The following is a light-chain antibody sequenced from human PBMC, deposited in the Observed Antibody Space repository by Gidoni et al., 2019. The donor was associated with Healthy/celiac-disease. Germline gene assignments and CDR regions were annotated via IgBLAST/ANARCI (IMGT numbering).Light chain of an antibody. Sequence: QSALTQPRSVSGSPGQSVTISCSGTSSDVGGYTYVSWYQQHTGNAPKLMIYDVSKRPSGVPDRFSGSKSGNTASLTISGLQAEDEADYYCCSYAGSYTFLFGTGTKVTVL. CDR3: CSYAGSYTFL. CDR2: DVS. J-gene: IGLJ1*01. CDR1: SSDVGGYTY. V-gene: IGLV2-11*01.